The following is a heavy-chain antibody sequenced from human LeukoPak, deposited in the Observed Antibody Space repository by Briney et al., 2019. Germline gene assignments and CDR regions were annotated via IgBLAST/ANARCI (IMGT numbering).Heavy chain of an antibody. D-gene: IGHD2-21*02. CDR1: GFTFSSYA. Sequence: GGSLRLSCAASGFTFSSYAMHWVRQAPGKGLEWVAVISYDGSNKYYADSVKGRFTISRDNSKNTLYLQMNSLRAEDTAVYYCARDLGDWWFDPWGQGTLVTVSS. J-gene: IGHJ5*02. V-gene: IGHV3-30-3*01. CDR3: ARDLGDWWFDP. CDR2: ISYDGSNK.